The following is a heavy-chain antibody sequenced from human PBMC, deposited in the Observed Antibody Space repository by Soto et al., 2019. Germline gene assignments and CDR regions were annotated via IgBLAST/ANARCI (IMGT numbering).Heavy chain of an antibody. CDR3: ARGSYGSGPYYFDY. Sequence: SLRLSCAASGFTFSTYWMSWVRQAPGKGLEWMANIKQDGSEKYYVDSVKGRFTISRDNARNSLFLQLNSLRAEDTAVYYCARGSYGSGPYYFDYWGQGTLVTVSS. J-gene: IGHJ4*02. CDR1: GFTFSTYW. V-gene: IGHV3-7*01. D-gene: IGHD6-19*01. CDR2: IKQDGSEK.